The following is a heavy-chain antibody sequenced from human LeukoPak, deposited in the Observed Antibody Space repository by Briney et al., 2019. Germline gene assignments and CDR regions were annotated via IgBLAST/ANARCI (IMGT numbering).Heavy chain of an antibody. V-gene: IGHV4-39*07. Sequence: PSETLSLTCTVSGDSISSTNYYWGWIRQPPGKGLEWIGEINHSGSTNYNPSLKSRVTISVDTSKNQFSLKLSSVTAADTAVYYCARGRVNGRHYYDSSGYYYRAFDIWGQGTMVTVSS. CDR2: INHSGST. CDR1: GDSISSTNYY. J-gene: IGHJ3*02. CDR3: ARGRVNGRHYYDSSGYYYRAFDI. D-gene: IGHD3-22*01.